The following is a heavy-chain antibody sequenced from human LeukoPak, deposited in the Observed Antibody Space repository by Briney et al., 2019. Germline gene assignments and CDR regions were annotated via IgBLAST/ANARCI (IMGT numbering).Heavy chain of an antibody. CDR3: AKYNYYGSGSYYNDFDS. CDR1: GFTFSTYA. J-gene: IGHJ4*02. Sequence: GGSLRLSCAASGFTFSTYAMSWVRQAPGKGLEWVSFISRSGDRTYYRDSVKGRFTISRDNSKNTLYLQMNSLRAEDTAIYYCAKYNYYGSGSYYNDFDSWGQGTLVTVSS. D-gene: IGHD3-10*01. CDR2: ISRSGDRT. V-gene: IGHV3-23*01.